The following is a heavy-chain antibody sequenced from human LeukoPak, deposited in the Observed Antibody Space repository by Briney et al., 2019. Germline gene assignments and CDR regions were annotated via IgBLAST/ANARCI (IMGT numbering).Heavy chain of an antibody. CDR3: ARGGYYHSSGYYGNFDY. J-gene: IGHJ4*02. CDR2: INPNSGGT. V-gene: IGHV1-2*04. Sequence: ASVKVSCKVSGYTFTGYYMHWVRQAPGQGLEWMGWINPNSGGTNYAQKFQGWVTMTRDTSISTAYMELSRLRSDDTAVYYCARGGYYHSSGYYGNFDYWGQGTLVTVSS. CDR1: GYTFTGYY. D-gene: IGHD3-22*01.